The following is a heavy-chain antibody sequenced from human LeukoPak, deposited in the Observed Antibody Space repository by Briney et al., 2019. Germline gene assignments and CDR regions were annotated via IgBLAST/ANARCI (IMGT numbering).Heavy chain of an antibody. Sequence: SETLSLTCTVSGGFISSYYWSWIRQPPGKGLEWIGCTYYSGNTNYNPSLKSRVTISVDTSKNQFSLKLSSVTAADTAVHYCARRYCSSTSCYRGAFDIWGQGTMVTVSS. V-gene: IGHV4-59*01. CDR3: ARRYCSSTSCYRGAFDI. CDR2: TYYSGNT. J-gene: IGHJ3*02. CDR1: GGFISSYY. D-gene: IGHD2-2*02.